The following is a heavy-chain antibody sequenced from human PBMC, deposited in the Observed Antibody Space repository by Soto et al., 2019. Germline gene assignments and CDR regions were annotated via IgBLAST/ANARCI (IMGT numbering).Heavy chain of an antibody. V-gene: IGHV1-58*01. CDR3: AAEHLLYGMDV. J-gene: IGHJ6*02. CDR2: IVVDSGDT. CDR1: GFTFSSSS. Sequence: ASVKVSCKASGFTFSSSSVQWVRQARGQRLEWIGWIVVDSGDTNFAQKFHERVTITRDMSTRTAYMELSRLRSEDTAVYYCAAEHLLYGMDVWGQGTTVTVSS.